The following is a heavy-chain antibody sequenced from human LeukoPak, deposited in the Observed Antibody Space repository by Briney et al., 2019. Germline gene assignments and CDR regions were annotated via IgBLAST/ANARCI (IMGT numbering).Heavy chain of an antibody. V-gene: IGHV3-66*01. CDR2: IYSGGHT. D-gene: IGHD6-19*01. CDR1: GFTVSSDY. CDR3: ARGRQGQWLVDAFDI. Sequence: GGSLRLSCATSGFTVSSDYMSWVRQAPGKGLEWVSVIYSGGHTYYADSLKGRFTISRDNSKKMVYLQMNSLRVEDTAVYYCARGRQGQWLVDAFDIWGQGTMVTVSS. J-gene: IGHJ3*02.